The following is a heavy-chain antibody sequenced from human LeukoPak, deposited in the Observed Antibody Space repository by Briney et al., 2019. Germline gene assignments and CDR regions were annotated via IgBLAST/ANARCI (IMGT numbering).Heavy chain of an antibody. D-gene: IGHD5-24*01. CDR3: ARDYSVRDEAWWFNP. J-gene: IGHJ5*02. V-gene: IGHV1-69*13. CDR1: GGTFSSYA. Sequence: ASVKVSCKASGGTFSSYAISWVRQAPGQGLEWMGGIIPIFATANYAQKFQGRVTITADESTSTAYMELSSLRSEDTAVYYCARDYSVRDEAWWFNPWGQGTLVTVSS. CDR2: IIPIFATA.